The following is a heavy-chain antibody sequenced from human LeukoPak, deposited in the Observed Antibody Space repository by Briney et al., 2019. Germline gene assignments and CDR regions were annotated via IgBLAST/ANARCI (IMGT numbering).Heavy chain of an antibody. CDR3: ARDGYDYAFDI. CDR2: IYHSGST. Sequence: SETLSLTCAVSGGSISSGGYSWSWIRQPPGKGPEWIGYIYHSGSTYYNPSLKSRVTISVDRSKNQFSLKLSSVTAADTAVYYCARDGYDYAFDIWGQGTMVTVSS. CDR1: GGSISSGGYS. D-gene: IGHD5-12*01. J-gene: IGHJ3*02. V-gene: IGHV4-30-2*01.